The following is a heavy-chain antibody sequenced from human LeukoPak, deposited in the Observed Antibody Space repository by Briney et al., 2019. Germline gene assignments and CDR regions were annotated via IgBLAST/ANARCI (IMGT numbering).Heavy chain of an antibody. CDR3: ARHHSTAIYSGTAHPDY. CDR1: EHRFTSYW. CDR2: IDPSDSYT. V-gene: IGHV5-10-1*01. Sequence: GESLKISCKGSEHRFTSYWISWVRQMPGKGLEWMGRIDPSDSYTSYSPSIQGHVTISADKSISTAYLQWRSLKASDTAMYYYARHHSTAIYSGTAHPDYWGQGTLVTVSS. D-gene: IGHD1-26*01. J-gene: IGHJ4*02.